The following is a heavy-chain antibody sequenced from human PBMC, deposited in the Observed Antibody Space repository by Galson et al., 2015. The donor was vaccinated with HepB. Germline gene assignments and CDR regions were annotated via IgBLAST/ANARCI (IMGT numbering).Heavy chain of an antibody. CDR3: ARDDRLRDYDILTGSSHGLDV. CDR2: IWYDGSKR. V-gene: IGHV3-33*01. CDR1: GFTFRNYG. D-gene: IGHD3-9*01. J-gene: IGHJ6*02. Sequence: SLRLSCAASGFTFRNYGMHWVRQAPGKGLEWVAVIWYDGSKRYYIDSVKGRITISRDNSKNMLFLQMNSLRAEDTAVYYCARDDRLRDYDILTGSSHGLDVWGQGTTVTVSS.